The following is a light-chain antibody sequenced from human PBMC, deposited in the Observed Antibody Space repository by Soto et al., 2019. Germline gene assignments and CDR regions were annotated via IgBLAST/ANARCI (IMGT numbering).Light chain of an antibody. J-gene: IGLJ1*01. CDR3: SSYTNSRV. CDR2: DVN. V-gene: IGLV2-14*01. Sequence: QSVLTQPASVSGSPGQSITISCTGPSSGVGVYNSVSWYQQYPGKAPELLIYDVNNRPSGVSHRFSGSKSGNTASLTISGLQAEGEADYYCSSYTNSRVFGTGTKVTVL. CDR1: SSGVGVYNS.